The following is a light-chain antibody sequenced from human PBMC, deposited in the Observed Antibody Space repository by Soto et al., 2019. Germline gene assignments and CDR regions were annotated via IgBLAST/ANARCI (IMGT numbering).Light chain of an antibody. CDR2: SDN. CDR3: AAWDDSLRGRV. Sequence: QSVLTQPPSASGTPGQRVTISCSGSSSNIGSNPVSWYQQLPGTAPKSLIYSDNQRPSGVPDRISGSRSGTSASLAISGLQSEDEPEYYCAAWDDSLRGRVFGGGTKLTVL. J-gene: IGLJ2*01. V-gene: IGLV1-44*01. CDR1: SSNIGSNP.